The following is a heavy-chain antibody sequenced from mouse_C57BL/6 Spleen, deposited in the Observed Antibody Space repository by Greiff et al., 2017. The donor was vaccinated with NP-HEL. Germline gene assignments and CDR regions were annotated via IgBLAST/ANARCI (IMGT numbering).Heavy chain of an antibody. CDR2: IDPSDSET. CDR3: ARRDYSNLYAMDY. V-gene: IGHV1-52*01. CDR1: GYTFTSYW. J-gene: IGHJ4*01. Sequence: QVQLQQPGAELVRPGSSVKLSCKASGYTFTSYWMHWVKQRPIQGLEWIGNIDPSDSETHYNQKFKDKATLTVDKSSSTAYMQLSSLTSEDSAVYYCARRDYSNLYAMDYWGQGTSVTVSS. D-gene: IGHD2-5*01.